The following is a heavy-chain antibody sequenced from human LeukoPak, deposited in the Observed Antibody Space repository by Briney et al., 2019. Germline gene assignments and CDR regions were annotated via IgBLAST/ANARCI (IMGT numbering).Heavy chain of an antibody. CDR2: IYSDGSDK. D-gene: IGHD3-10*01. V-gene: IGHV3-74*03. J-gene: IGHJ3*01. Sequence: VWVSRIYSDGSDKPYADSVRGRFTISRDNARNTVYLQMNSLRAEDTAVYYCASDSGHAFYFWGQGAMVTVSS. CDR3: ASDSGHAFYF.